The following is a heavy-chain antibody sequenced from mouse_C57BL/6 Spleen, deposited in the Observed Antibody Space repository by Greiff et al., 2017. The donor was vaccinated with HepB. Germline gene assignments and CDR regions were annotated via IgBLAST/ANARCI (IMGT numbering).Heavy chain of an antibody. CDR1: GFSLTSYG. Sequence: QVQLKESGPGLVQPSQSLSITCTVSGFSLTSYGVHWVRQSPGKGLEWLGVIWSGGSTDYNAAFISRLSISKDNSKSQVFFKMNSLQADDTAIYYCARAYYSNYEYFDVWGTGTTVTVSS. CDR3: ARAYYSNYEYFDV. V-gene: IGHV2-2*01. CDR2: IWSGGST. J-gene: IGHJ1*03. D-gene: IGHD2-5*01.